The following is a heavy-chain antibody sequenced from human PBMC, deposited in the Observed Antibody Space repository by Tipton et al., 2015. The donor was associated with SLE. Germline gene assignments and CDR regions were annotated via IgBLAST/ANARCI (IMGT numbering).Heavy chain of an antibody. V-gene: IGHV4-61*02. CDR1: GGSISSGSYY. Sequence: TLSLTCTVSGGSISSGSYYWRWIRQPAGKGLEWIGRIYTSGSTNYNPSLKSRATISVDTSKNQFSLRLSSVTAADTAVYYCARDGYNWGDFAFDIWGQGTMVTVSS. D-gene: IGHD5-24*01. J-gene: IGHJ3*02. CDR3: ARDGYNWGDFAFDI. CDR2: IYTSGST.